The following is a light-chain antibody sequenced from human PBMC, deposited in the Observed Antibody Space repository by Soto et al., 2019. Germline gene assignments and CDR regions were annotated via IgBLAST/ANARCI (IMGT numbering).Light chain of an antibody. CDR1: SSYVGGYNY. CDR3: SSYSSSGTLYV. CDR2: DVN. J-gene: IGLJ1*01. Sequence: QSALTQPASVSGSPGQSITISCTGTSSYVGGYNYVSWYQHHPGKAPKLMIYDVNNRPSGISNRFFGSKSGNTASLTISGLQTEDEADYYCSSYSSSGTLYVFGTGTKVTVL. V-gene: IGLV2-14*01.